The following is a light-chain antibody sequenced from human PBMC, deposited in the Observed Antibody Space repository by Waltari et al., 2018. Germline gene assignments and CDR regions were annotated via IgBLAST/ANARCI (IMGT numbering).Light chain of an antibody. J-gene: IGKJ1*01. CDR3: QEYTTWPRGT. CDR2: GAS. CDR1: QNVKSN. Sequence: EVLMTQSPAPLSVSPGERATLSCRASQNVKSNVAWYQQKPGQAPRLLIYGASSRATVTPARFSGSGSGTEFNLTISSLQSEDFAVYYCQEYTTWPRGTFGQGTKVEIK. V-gene: IGKV3-15*01.